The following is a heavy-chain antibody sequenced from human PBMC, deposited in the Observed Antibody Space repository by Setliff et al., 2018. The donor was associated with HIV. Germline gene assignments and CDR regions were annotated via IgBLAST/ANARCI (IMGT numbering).Heavy chain of an antibody. V-gene: IGHV1-2*02. J-gene: IGHJ4*02. CDR1: GYTFTAYY. D-gene: IGHD3-3*01. CDR3: ARGTDFWSGPSNFDY. CDR2: INPNSGGT. Sequence: ASVKVSCKAYGYTFTAYYMHWVRQAPGQGLEWMGWINPNSGGTNYAQKFRGRVTMTRDTSINTAHMYLSSLRSDDTAIYFCARGTDFWSGPSNFDYWGQGTQVTVS.